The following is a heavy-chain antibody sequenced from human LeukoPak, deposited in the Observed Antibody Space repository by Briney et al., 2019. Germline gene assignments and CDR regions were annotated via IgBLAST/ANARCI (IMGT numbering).Heavy chain of an antibody. CDR2: ISSSSSYI. J-gene: IGHJ4*02. CDR1: GFTFSSYS. V-gene: IGHV3-21*01. Sequence: GGSLRLSCAASGFTFSSYSMNWVRQAPGKGLEWVSSISSSSSYIYYADSVKGRFTISRDNAKNSLYLQMNSLRAEDTAVYYCARERGFYYGGGSYGFASGGQGPLVPVPS. CDR3: ARERGFYYGGGSYGFAS. D-gene: IGHD3-10*01.